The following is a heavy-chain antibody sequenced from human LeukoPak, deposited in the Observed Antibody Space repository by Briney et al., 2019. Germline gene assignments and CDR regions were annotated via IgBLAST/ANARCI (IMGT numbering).Heavy chain of an antibody. V-gene: IGHV3-30*04. J-gene: IGHJ6*04. CDR2: ISYDGSNK. Sequence: GGSLRLSCAASGFTFSSYAMHWVRQAPGNGLEWVAVISYDGSNKYYADSVKGRFTISRDNAKNSLYLQMNGLRAEDTAVYYCAELGITMIGGVWGKGTTVTISS. D-gene: IGHD3-10*02. CDR3: AELGITMIGGV. CDR1: GFTFSSYA.